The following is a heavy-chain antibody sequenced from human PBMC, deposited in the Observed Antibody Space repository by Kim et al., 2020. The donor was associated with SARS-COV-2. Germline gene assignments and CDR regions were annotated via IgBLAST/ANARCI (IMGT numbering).Heavy chain of an antibody. J-gene: IGHJ4*02. Sequence: TAFADAVKGRFTNSRDNPKNTLYLQMNSLRAEDTAVYYCAKVVTANVWGDWGQGTLVTVSS. CDR2: T. V-gene: IGHV3-23*01. CDR3: AKVVTANVWGD. D-gene: IGHD2-21*02.